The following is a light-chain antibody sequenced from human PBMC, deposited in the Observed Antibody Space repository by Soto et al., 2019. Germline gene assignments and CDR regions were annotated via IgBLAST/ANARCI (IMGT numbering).Light chain of an antibody. CDR2: EGS. J-gene: IGLJ3*02. CDR1: SSDVGSYNL. Sequence: QSVLTQPASVSGSPGQSITISCTGTSSDVGSYNLVSWYQQHPGKAPKFMIYEGSKRPSGVSNRFSGSKSGNTASLTISGLQAEDEADYYCCSYAGSSTLFGGGTKLTVL. CDR3: CSYAGSSTL. V-gene: IGLV2-23*01.